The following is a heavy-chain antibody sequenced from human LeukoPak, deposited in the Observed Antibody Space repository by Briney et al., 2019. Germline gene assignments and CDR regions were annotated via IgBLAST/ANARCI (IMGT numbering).Heavy chain of an antibody. V-gene: IGHV3-23*01. CDR2: ISGSGSST. CDR3: AKGSTAMAKYYFDY. J-gene: IGHJ4*02. CDR1: GFTFDDYA. Sequence: PGGSLRLSCAASGFTFDDYAMNWARQAPGKGLEWVSGISGSGSSTYYADYVKGRFTISRDNSKNTLYLQMNSLRAEDTAVYYCAKGSTAMAKYYFDYWGQGTLVTASS. D-gene: IGHD5-18*01.